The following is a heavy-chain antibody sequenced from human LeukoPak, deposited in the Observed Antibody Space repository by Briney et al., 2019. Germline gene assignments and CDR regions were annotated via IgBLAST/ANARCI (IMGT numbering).Heavy chain of an antibody. Sequence: GGSLRLSCAASGFTFSSYSMNWVRQAPGKGLEWVSAISGDSRYIYYADSVKGRFTISRDNAKNSLYLQMNSLRAEDTAVYYCARTCGGDCSGAFDIWGQGTMVTVSS. V-gene: IGHV3-21*01. J-gene: IGHJ3*02. CDR2: ISGDSRYI. CDR3: ARTCGGDCSGAFDI. D-gene: IGHD2-21*02. CDR1: GFTFSSYS.